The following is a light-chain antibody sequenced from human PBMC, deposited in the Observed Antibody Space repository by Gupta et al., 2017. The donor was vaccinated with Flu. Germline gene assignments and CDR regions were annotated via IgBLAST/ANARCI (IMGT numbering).Light chain of an antibody. CDR1: SGSIAGNF. CDR2: EDN. Sequence: NFMLTQPHSVSESTGKTVTISCTRSSGSIAGNFVPWYQQRPGRAPPTVIYEDNQRPYGVPDRFSGSIDRSSNSASLTISGLKIDDEADYYCQSFDNNTPWVFGGGTKLTVL. CDR3: QSFDNNTPWV. J-gene: IGLJ3*02. V-gene: IGLV6-57*03.